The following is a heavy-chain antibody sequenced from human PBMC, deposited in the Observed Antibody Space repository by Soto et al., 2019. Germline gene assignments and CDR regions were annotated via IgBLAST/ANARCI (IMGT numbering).Heavy chain of an antibody. Sequence: GGSLRLSCAASGLSFSDYAMSWVRQAPGKGLEWVSYISSSSSNIYYADSVKGRFTISRDNAKNSLYLQMNSLRDEDTAVYYCARTYDPVTYGMDVWGQGTTVTVSS. CDR3: ARTYDPVTYGMDV. CDR2: ISSSSSNI. V-gene: IGHV3-48*02. J-gene: IGHJ6*02. CDR1: GLSFSDYA. D-gene: IGHD4-4*01.